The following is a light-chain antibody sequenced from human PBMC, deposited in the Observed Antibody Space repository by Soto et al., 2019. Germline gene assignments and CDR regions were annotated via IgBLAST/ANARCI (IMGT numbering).Light chain of an antibody. J-gene: IGKJ3*01. Sequence: DIVLTPSPGTLSLSPGERATLSCRASQSVGSGYFAWYQQKPDQAPRLLIYGTSSRATDIPNRFSGSASGTDFTLTISRLEPEDFAVYYCQQYASSPFTVGPGTKVDIK. V-gene: IGKV3-20*01. CDR3: QQYASSPFT. CDR2: GTS. CDR1: QSVGSGY.